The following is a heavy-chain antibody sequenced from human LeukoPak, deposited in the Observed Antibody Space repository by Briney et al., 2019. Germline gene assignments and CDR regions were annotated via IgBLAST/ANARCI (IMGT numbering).Heavy chain of an antibody. CDR1: GFTFSSYA. CDR3: GRDPSDLYDFWRGLGAFDI. D-gene: IGHD3-3*01. V-gene: IGHV3-30-3*01. CDR2: ISYDGSNK. Sequence: PGRSLRLSCAASGFTFSSYAMHWVRQAPGKGLEWVAVISYDGSNKYYADSVKGRFTISRDNSKNTLYLQMNSLRAEDTAVYYCGRDPSDLYDFWRGLGAFDIWGQGTMVTVSS. J-gene: IGHJ3*02.